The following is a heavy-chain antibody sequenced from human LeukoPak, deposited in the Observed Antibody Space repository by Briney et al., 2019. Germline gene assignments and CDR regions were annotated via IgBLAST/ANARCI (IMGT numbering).Heavy chain of an antibody. V-gene: IGHV4-34*01. D-gene: IGHD3-9*01. CDR3: ARRDKDDILTGPFDY. Sequence: SETLSLTCAVYGGSFSGYYWSWIRQPPGKGLEWIGEINHSGSTNYNPSLKGRVTISVDTSKNQFSLKLSSVTAADTAVYYCARRDKDDILTGPFDYWGQGTLVTVSS. CDR2: INHSGST. CDR1: GGSFSGYY. J-gene: IGHJ4*02.